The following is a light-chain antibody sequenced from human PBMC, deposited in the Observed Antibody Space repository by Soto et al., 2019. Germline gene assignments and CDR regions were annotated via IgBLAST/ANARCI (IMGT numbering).Light chain of an antibody. CDR1: QSISSW. V-gene: IGKV1-5*03. J-gene: IGKJ4*01. Sequence: DIQMTQSPSTLSASVGDRVAITCRASQSISSWLAWYQQKPGQAPKLLIYEASTLQSGVPSRFSGSGFGTEFTLTISSLQPDDLATYYCQQYNTFLTFGGGTKVDI. CDR3: QQYNTFLT. CDR2: EAS.